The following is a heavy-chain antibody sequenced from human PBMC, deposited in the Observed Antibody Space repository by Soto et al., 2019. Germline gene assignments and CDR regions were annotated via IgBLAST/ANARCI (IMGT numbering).Heavy chain of an antibody. CDR1: GFTFSSYW. CDR3: ARAPGRAGIILFDY. Sequence: GGSLRLSCAASGFTFSSYWMHWVRQAPGKGLVWVSRLNSDGSTTNYADSVKGRFTISRDNSKNTLYLQMGSLRPEDSAMYFCARAPGRAGIILFDYWGQGTLVTVSS. D-gene: IGHD3-16*02. J-gene: IGHJ4*02. V-gene: IGHV3-74*01. CDR2: LNSDGSTT.